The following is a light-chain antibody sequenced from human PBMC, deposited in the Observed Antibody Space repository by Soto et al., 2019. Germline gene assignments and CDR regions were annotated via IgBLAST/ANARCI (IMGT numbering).Light chain of an antibody. J-gene: IGKJ2*01. CDR2: DSS. CDR3: QQYNSYLYT. V-gene: IGKV1-5*01. CDR1: QCISSL. Sequence: DIQMTQSPSTLSASVGARVTITCRASQCISSLLDWYQQKPGKAPKLLIYDSSSLESGVPSRFSGSGSGTEFTLTISSRQPDNFATYYFQQYNSYLYTFGQGTKLEIK.